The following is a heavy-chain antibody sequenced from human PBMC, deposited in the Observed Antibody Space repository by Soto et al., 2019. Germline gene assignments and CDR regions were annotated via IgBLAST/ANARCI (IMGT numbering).Heavy chain of an antibody. CDR1: GFTFSSYG. J-gene: IGHJ5*02. D-gene: IGHD6-13*01. CDR2: IWYDGSNK. V-gene: IGHV3-33*01. Sequence: GGSLRLSCAASGFTFSSYGMHWVRQAPGKGLEWVAVIWYDGSNKYYADSVKGRFTISRDNSKNTLYLQMNSLRAEDTAVYYCARDHQSSSLGEEWFDPWGQGTLVTVSS. CDR3: ARDHQSSSLGEEWFDP.